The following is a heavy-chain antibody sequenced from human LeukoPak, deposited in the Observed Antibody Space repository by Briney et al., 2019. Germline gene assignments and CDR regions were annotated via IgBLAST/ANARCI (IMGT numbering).Heavy chain of an antibody. V-gene: IGHV3-48*02. Sequence: GGSLRLSCAASGFTFRSYSMHWVRQAPGKGLEWVSYISSTSSTIYYADSVKGRFTISRDNAKNSLYLQMNSLRDEDTAVYYCARAAPYYYDSTGYSAFDSWGQGTMVTVSA. CDR1: GFTFRSYS. J-gene: IGHJ3*02. CDR2: ISSTSSTI. CDR3: ARAAPYYYDSTGYSAFDS. D-gene: IGHD3-22*01.